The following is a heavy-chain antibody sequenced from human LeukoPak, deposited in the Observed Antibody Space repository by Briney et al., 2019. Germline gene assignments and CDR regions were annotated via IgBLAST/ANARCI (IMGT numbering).Heavy chain of an antibody. J-gene: IGHJ4*02. Sequence: GGTLRLSCAASGFTFSSYAMQWVRQAPGKGLEYVSAISSNGGSTYYANSVKGRFTISRDNPKNTLYLQIGSLRAEDMAVYYCARGGRITMVRGVSLYYWGQGTLVTVSS. V-gene: IGHV3-64*01. CDR3: ARGGRITMVRGVSLYY. CDR2: ISSNGGST. CDR1: GFTFSSYA. D-gene: IGHD3-10*01.